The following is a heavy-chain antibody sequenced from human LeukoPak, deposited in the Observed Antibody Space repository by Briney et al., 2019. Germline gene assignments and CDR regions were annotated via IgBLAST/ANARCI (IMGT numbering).Heavy chain of an antibody. V-gene: IGHV1-8*01. CDR3: ARRAPLYYDFWSGARYYYYYMDV. Sequence: ASVKVSCKASGYTFTSYDINWVRQATGQGLEWMGWMNPNSGNTGYAQKFQGRVTMTRNTSISTAYMELSSLRSDDTAVYYCARRAPLYYDFWSGARYYYYYMDVWGKGTTVTVSS. D-gene: IGHD3-3*01. CDR1: GYTFTSYD. CDR2: MNPNSGNT. J-gene: IGHJ6*03.